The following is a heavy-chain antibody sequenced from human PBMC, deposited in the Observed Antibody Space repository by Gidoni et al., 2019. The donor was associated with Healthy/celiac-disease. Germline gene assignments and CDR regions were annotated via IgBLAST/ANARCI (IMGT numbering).Heavy chain of an antibody. CDR3: AKHGDDSSSSPDY. J-gene: IGHJ4*02. D-gene: IGHD6-13*01. CDR1: GFTFSSYA. V-gene: IGHV3-23*01. Sequence: EVQLLESGGGLVQPGGSLRLSCAASGFTFSSYAMSWVRQAPGKGLEWVSTISGSGVSTYYADSVKGWFIISRDNSKNTLYLQMNSLKAEDTAVYYCAKHGDDSSSSPDYWGQGILVTVSS. CDR2: ISGSGVST.